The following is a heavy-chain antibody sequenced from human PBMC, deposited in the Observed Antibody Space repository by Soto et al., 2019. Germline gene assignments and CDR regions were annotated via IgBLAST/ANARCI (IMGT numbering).Heavy chain of an antibody. CDR2: NYYSGIT. CDR3: ASGSSIAGLYYGMDV. Sequence: QVQLQESGPGLVKPSQTLSLTCTVSGGSISSGGYYWTWIRQHPGKGLEWIGYNYYSGITYYNPSLKSRVTFSLDTSKNQFSLKLSSVTAADTAVYYCASGSSIAGLYYGMDVWGQGTTVTVSS. V-gene: IGHV4-31*03. CDR1: GGSISSGGYY. J-gene: IGHJ6*02. D-gene: IGHD6-6*01.